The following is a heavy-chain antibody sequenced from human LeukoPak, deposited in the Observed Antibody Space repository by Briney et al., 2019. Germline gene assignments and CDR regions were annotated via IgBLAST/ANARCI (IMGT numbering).Heavy chain of an antibody. D-gene: IGHD6-13*01. V-gene: IGHV4-38-2*02. J-gene: IGHJ4*02. Sequence: SETLSLTCTVSGYSISSGYYWGWIRQPPGEGLEWIGSIYHSGSTYYNPSLKSRVTISVDTSKNQFSLKLSSVTAADTAVYYCARMYSSSWYYCDYWGQGTLVTVSS. CDR1: GYSISSGYY. CDR2: IYHSGST. CDR3: ARMYSSSWYYCDY.